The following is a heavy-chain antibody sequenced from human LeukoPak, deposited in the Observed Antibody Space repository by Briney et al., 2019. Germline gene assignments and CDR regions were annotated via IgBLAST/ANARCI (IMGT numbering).Heavy chain of an antibody. CDR3: ARIEGSHSSGLDY. CDR2: IYYSGST. CDR1: GGSISSGGYY. J-gene: IGHJ4*02. D-gene: IGHD3-22*01. Sequence: PSETLSLTCTVSGGSISSGGYYWSWIRQPPGKGLEWIGYIYYSGSTNYNPSLKSRVTISVDTSKNQFSLKLSSVTAADTAVYYCARIEGSHSSGLDYWGQGTLVTVSS. V-gene: IGHV4-61*08.